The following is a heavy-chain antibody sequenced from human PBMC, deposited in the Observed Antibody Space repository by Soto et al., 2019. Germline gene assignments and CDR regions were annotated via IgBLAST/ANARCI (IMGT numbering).Heavy chain of an antibody. CDR3: AIARRHSNGWRVNSWFDP. D-gene: IGHD6-19*01. J-gene: IGHJ5*02. CDR2: TYYRSKWYN. V-gene: IGHV6-1*01. Sequence: SQTLSLTCPISGDSVSSNSAAWNWIRQSPSRGLEWLGRTYYRSKWYNDYAVSVKSRITINPDTSKNQFSLQLNSLTPEDTAVYCCAIARRHSNGWRVNSWFDPWGQGRQVT. CDR1: GDSVSSNSAA.